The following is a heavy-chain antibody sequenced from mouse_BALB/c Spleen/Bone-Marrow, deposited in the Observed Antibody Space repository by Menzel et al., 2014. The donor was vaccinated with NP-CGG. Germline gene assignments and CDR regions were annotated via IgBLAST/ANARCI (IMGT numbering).Heavy chain of an antibody. J-gene: IGHJ3*01. CDR2: INPGTGGT. CDR3: ARRPWFAY. CDR1: GYAFTYYL. V-gene: IGHV1-54*01. Sequence: VQLQESGAEQVRPGTSVKVSCKAGGYAFTYYLIDWIKQRPGQRPGQGLEWIGVINPGTGGTNYNEKFKGRATLTADNSSSTAYMQLSSLTSDDSAVYFCARRPWFAYWGQGTLVTVSA.